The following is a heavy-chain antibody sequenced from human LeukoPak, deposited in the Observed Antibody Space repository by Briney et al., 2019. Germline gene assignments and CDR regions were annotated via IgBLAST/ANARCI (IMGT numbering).Heavy chain of an antibody. Sequence: PAETLSLTCTVSADSISSFYWSWIRQPPGKGLEWIGYIYYNGNTNYNPSLKSRVTISVDTSRNQFSLKLTSVTAADTAVYYCATLAGYIYGVTSDFWGQGTLVTV. CDR1: ADSISSFY. CDR3: ATLAGYIYGVTSDF. D-gene: IGHD5-18*01. V-gene: IGHV4-59*08. J-gene: IGHJ4*02. CDR2: IYYNGNT.